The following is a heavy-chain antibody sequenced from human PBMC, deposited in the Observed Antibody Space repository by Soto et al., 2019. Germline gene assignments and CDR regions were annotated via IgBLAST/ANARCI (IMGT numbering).Heavy chain of an antibody. D-gene: IGHD2-15*01. CDR3: ARGYY. V-gene: IGHV3-7*01. CDR2: IKLDGSER. CDR1: GFTFSSVSSYW. J-gene: IGHJ4*02. Sequence: EVQLVESGGVWVQPGGSLRLSCAASGFTFSSVSSYWMSWVRQAPGKGLEWVANIKLDGSERYYVDSVKGRFTISRDDARNSVYLQMNSLRAEDTAIYYCARGYYWGQGTLVSVSS.